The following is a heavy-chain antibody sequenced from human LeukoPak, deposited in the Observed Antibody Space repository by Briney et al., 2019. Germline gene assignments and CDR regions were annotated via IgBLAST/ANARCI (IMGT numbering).Heavy chain of an antibody. CDR1: GFTFSSYW. CDR3: ARENSLGKFLPIGH. Sequence: GGSLRLSCAASGFTFSSYWMHWVRQAPGRGLLWVSRINSDGTSTTYADSVEGRFTISRDNAKNTMYLQMNSLRAEDTAVYYCARENSLGKFLPIGHWGQGTLVTVSS. V-gene: IGHV3-74*01. CDR2: INSDGTST. J-gene: IGHJ4*02. D-gene: IGHD3-10*01.